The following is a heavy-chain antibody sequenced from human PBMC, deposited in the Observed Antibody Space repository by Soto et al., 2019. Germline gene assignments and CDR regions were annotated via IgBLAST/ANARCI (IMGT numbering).Heavy chain of an antibody. V-gene: IGHV1-69*02. J-gene: IGHJ5*02. D-gene: IGHD3-10*01. CDR1: GGTFSSYT. CDR3: ARAVITMVRGVKGTWFDP. CDR2: IIPILGIA. Sequence: QVQLVQSGAEVKKPGSSVKVSCKASGGTFSSYTISWVRQAPGQGLEWMGRIIPILGIANYAQKFQGRVTITPDKSTSTAYMELSSLRSEDTAVYYCARAVITMVRGVKGTWFDPWGQGTLVTVSS.